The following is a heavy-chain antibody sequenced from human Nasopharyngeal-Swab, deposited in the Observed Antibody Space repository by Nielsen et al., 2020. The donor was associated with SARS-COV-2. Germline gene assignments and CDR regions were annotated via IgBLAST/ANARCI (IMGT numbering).Heavy chain of an antibody. CDR1: GFTFSSYS. J-gene: IGHJ3*02. CDR2: ISSSSSYI. D-gene: IGHD6-13*01. Sequence: GGSLRLSCAASGFTFSSYSMNWVRQAPGKGLEWVSSISSSSSYIYYADSVKGRFTISRDNAKNSLYLQMNSLRAEDTAVYYCARDFRELVGAFDIWGQGTMVTVSS. V-gene: IGHV3-21*01. CDR3: ARDFRELVGAFDI.